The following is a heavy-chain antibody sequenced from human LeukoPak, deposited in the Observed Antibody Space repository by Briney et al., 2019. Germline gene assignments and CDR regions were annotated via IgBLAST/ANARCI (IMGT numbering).Heavy chain of an antibody. CDR1: GFTFSSYG. Sequence: GGSLGLSCAASGFTFSSYGMHWVRQAPGKGLEWVAFIRYDGSNKYYADSVKGRFTISRDNSKNTLYLQMNSLRPEDTAVYYCAKGKQQQLLFDYWGQGTLVTVSS. CDR2: IRYDGSNK. V-gene: IGHV3-30*02. CDR3: AKGKQQQLLFDY. D-gene: IGHD6-13*01. J-gene: IGHJ4*02.